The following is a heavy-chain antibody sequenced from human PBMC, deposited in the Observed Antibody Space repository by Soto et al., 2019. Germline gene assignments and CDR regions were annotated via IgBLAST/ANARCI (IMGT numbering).Heavy chain of an antibody. V-gene: IGHV1-3*04. CDR1: GYTFTDYA. CDR2: ISTGNGNT. D-gene: IGHD6-19*01. Sequence: ASVKVSCKASGYTFTDYAMHWVRQAPGQRLEWMGWISTGNGNTKYSQKFQGRVTITRDTSATTAYMELSSLRSEDTAVYYCAKVSLFALAVAGYLDYWGQGTLVTVSS. CDR3: AKVSLFALAVAGYLDY. J-gene: IGHJ4*02.